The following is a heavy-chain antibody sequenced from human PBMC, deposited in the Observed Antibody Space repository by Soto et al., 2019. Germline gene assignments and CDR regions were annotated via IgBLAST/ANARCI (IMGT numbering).Heavy chain of an antibody. CDR1: GFSLSTHGVG. CDR3: AHAMLYCTGGSCSTWFDS. Sequence: QITLKESGPTLVKPTQTLTLTCTFSGFSLSTHGVGVGWIRQPAGKALEWLALIYWDDDKRYSASLNSRLTITKDTSNNQVVLTMTNVDPVDTATYYCAHAMLYCTGGSCSTWFDSWGPGTLVTVSS. J-gene: IGHJ5*01. D-gene: IGHD2-15*01. CDR2: IYWDDDK. V-gene: IGHV2-5*02.